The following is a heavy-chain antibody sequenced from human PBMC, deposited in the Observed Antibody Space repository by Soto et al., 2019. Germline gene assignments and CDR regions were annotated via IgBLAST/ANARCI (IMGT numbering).Heavy chain of an antibody. CDR1: GFTFSSYG. CDR3: AKGWLGRTSGKIVWLEPLSD. D-gene: IGHD1-1*01. CDR2: ISYDGSNK. J-gene: IGHJ4*02. V-gene: IGHV3-30*18. Sequence: GGSLRLSCAASGFTFSSYGMHWVRQAPGKGLEWVAVISYDGSNKYYADSVKGRFTISRDNSKNTLYLQMNSLRAEDTAVYYCAKGWLGRTSGKIVWLEPLSDWGQGTLVTVSS.